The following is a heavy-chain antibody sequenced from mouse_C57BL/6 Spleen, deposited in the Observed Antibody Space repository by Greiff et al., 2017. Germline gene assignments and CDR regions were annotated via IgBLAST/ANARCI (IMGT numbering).Heavy chain of an antibody. CDR3: ARKAYYSNGYAMDY. D-gene: IGHD2-5*01. J-gene: IGHJ4*01. V-gene: IGHV1-52*01. Sequence: VQLQQPGAELVRPGSSVKLSCKASGYTFTSYWMHWVKQRPIQGLEWIGNIDPSDSETHYNQKFKDKATLTVDKSSSTAYMQLSSLTSEDSAVYYCARKAYYSNGYAMDYWGQGTSVTVSS. CDR1: GYTFTSYW. CDR2: IDPSDSET.